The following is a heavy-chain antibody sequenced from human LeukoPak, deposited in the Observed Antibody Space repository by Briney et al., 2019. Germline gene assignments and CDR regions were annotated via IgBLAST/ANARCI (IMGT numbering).Heavy chain of an antibody. CDR2: IYYSGST. V-gene: IGHV4-59*01. CDR1: GGSISSYY. D-gene: IGHD6-19*01. CDR3: VRGVACIARHWYFDL. Sequence: SETLSLTCTVSGGSISSYYWSWIRQPPGRGLEWIGYIYYSGSTNYNPSLKSRVTISIDTSKNQFSLRLSSVTAADTAVYYCVRGVACIARHWYFDLWGRGTLVTVSS. J-gene: IGHJ2*01.